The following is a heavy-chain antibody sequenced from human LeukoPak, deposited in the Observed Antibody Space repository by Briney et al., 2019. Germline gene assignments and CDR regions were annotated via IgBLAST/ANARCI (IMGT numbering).Heavy chain of an antibody. CDR3: AKGGYVLRYFDWPQAPYYFDY. CDR1: GFTFSSYA. D-gene: IGHD3-9*01. Sequence: GGSLRLSCAASGFTFSSYAMSWVRQAPGKGLEWVSAISGSGGSTYYADSVKGRFTISRDNSKNTLYLQMNSLGAEDTAVYYCAKGGYVLRYFDWPQAPYYFDYWGQGTLVTVSS. J-gene: IGHJ4*02. CDR2: ISGSGGST. V-gene: IGHV3-23*01.